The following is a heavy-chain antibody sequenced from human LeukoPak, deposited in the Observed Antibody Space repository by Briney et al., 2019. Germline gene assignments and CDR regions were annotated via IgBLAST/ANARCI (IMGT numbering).Heavy chain of an antibody. CDR2: ISYDGSNK. D-gene: IGHD1-26*01. CDR1: EFTFSSYG. Sequence: GGSLRLSCAASEFTFSSYGMHWVRQAPGKGLEWVAVISYDGSNKYYADSVKGRFTISRDNARNSLYLQMSSLRAEDTAVYYCARDGLGSYYYYDYYYYGMDVWGQGTTVTVSS. J-gene: IGHJ6*02. V-gene: IGHV3-30*03. CDR3: ARDGLGSYYYYDYYYYGMDV.